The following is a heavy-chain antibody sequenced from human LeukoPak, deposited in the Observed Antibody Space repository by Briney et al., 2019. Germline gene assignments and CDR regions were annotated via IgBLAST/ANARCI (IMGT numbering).Heavy chain of an antibody. CDR3: AREKSGSYREFDY. V-gene: IGHV4-4*07. D-gene: IGHD1-26*01. J-gene: IGHJ4*02. Sequence: SETLSLTCTVSGGSVSSYYWRWIRQPAGKGLEWIGRIYTSGSTNYNASLKSRVSMSVDTSKNQFSLKLSSVTAADTAVFYCAREKSGSYREFDYWGQGTLVTVSS. CDR2: IYTSGST. CDR1: GGSVSSYY.